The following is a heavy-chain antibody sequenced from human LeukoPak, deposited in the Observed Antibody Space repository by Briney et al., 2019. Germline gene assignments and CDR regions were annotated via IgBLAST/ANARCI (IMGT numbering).Heavy chain of an antibody. CDR2: ISAYNGNT. Sequence: ASVKVSCKASGYTCTSYGISWVRQAPGQGLEWMGWISAYNGNTNYAQKLQGRVTMTTDTSTSTAYMELRSLRSDDTAVYYCARDSITMVRGAYYGMDVWGKGTTVTVSS. J-gene: IGHJ6*04. CDR3: ARDSITMVRGAYYGMDV. V-gene: IGHV1-18*04. CDR1: GYTCTSYG. D-gene: IGHD3-10*01.